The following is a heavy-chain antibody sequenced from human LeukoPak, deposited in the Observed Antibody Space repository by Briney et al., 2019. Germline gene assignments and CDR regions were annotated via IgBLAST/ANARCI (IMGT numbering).Heavy chain of an antibody. J-gene: IGHJ3*02. V-gene: IGHV3-7*03. CDR1: GFTFSSYW. Sequence: GGSLRLSCAASGFTFSSYWMNWARQAPGKGLEWVASINHNGNVNYYVDSVKGRFTISRDNAKNSLYLQMNSLRAEDTALYYCAKDRDSSGYIYDAFDIWGQGTMVTVSS. D-gene: IGHD3-22*01. CDR2: INHNGNVN. CDR3: AKDRDSSGYIYDAFDI.